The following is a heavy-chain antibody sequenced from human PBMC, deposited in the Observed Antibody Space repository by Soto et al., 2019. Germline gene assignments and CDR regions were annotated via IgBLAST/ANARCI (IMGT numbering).Heavy chain of an antibody. Sequence: PGGSLRLSCAASGFIFSTYSMNWVRQAPGKGLEWVSYISTSTSTIYYADSVKGRFTISRDNAKNSLYLQMNSLRDEDTAVYFCARDGRARSAYPSDYYYFSGMDVWGQGTTVTVSS. D-gene: IGHD3-3*01. J-gene: IGHJ6*02. CDR2: ISTSTSTI. CDR1: GFIFSTYS. V-gene: IGHV3-48*02. CDR3: ARDGRARSAYPSDYYYFSGMDV.